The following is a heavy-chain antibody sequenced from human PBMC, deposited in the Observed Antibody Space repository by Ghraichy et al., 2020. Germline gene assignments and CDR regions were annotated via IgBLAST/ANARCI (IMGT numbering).Heavy chain of an antibody. CDR1: GFTFDDYS. CDR3: AKDVRSYYYDSSGYFPLVG. CDR2: ISWDGGST. D-gene: IGHD3-22*01. J-gene: IGHJ4*02. Sequence: GGSLRLSCAASGFTFDDYSMHWVRQAPGKGLEWVSLISWDGGSTYYADSVKGRFTISRDNSKNSLYLQMNSLRAVDTALYYCAKDVRSYYYDSSGYFPLVGWGQGTLVTVSS. V-gene: IGHV3-43D*04.